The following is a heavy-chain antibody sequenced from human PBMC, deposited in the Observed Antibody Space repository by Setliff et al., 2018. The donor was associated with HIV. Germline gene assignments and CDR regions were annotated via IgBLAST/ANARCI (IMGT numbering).Heavy chain of an antibody. J-gene: IGHJ5*01. Sequence: KTSETLSLTCPVSGGSITSGGHYWSWIRHLPGKGLEWIGYIHYTGSNFYNPSLTDRLTLSVDTSDNQFSLKLTSVTAADTAVYYCARGGNSRAAWFDSWGQGTLVTVSS. V-gene: IGHV4-31*02. CDR1: GGSITSGGHY. D-gene: IGHD5-12*01. CDR3: ARGGNSRAAWFDS. CDR2: IHYTGSN.